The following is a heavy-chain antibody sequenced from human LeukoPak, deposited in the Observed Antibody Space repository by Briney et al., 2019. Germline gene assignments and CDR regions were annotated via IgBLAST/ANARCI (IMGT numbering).Heavy chain of an antibody. J-gene: IGHJ6*03. CDR3: ARDSLGATPFWYYYYYMDV. CDR1: GYTFTSYY. D-gene: IGHD1-26*01. V-gene: IGHV1-46*01. Sequence: ASVKVSCKASGYTFTSYYMHWVRQAPGQGLEWMGIINPSGGSTSYAQKFQGRVTMTRDTSTSTVYMELSSLRSEDTAVYYCARDSLGATPFWYYYYYMDVWGKGTTVTVSS. CDR2: INPSGGST.